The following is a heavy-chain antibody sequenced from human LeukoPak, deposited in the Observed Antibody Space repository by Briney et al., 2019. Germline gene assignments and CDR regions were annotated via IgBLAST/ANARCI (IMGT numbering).Heavy chain of an antibody. V-gene: IGHV4-39*01. Sequence: PSETLSLTCTVSGGSVSSSSYYWGWIRQPPGKGLEWIGSIYYSGSTYYNPSLKSRVTISVDTSKNQFSLRLGSVTAADTAVYYCARHGDYYDSSAYYDYWGQGTLVTVSS. J-gene: IGHJ4*02. CDR3: ARHGDYYDSSAYYDY. CDR2: IYYSGST. D-gene: IGHD3-22*01. CDR1: GGSVSSSSYY.